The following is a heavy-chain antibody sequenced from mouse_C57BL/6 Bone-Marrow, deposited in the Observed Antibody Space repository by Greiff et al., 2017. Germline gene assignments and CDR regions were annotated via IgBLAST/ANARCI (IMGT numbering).Heavy chain of an antibody. CDR2: IDPETGGT. J-gene: IGHJ4*01. CDR1: GYTFTDYE. V-gene: IGHV1-15*01. CDR3: TREGVLYYSNYGAIDY. Sequence: VQLQQSGAELVRPGASVTLSCKASGYTFTDYEMHWVKQTPVHGLEWIGAIDPETGGTAYNQKFKGKAILTADKSSSTAYMELRSLTSEDSAVYECTREGVLYYSNYGAIDYWGQGTAVTVSS. D-gene: IGHD2-5*01.